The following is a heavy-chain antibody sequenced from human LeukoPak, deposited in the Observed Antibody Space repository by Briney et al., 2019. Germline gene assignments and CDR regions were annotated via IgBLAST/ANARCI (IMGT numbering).Heavy chain of an antibody. CDR1: GFTFSSYS. CDR2: ISSSSSYI. CDR3: ARGASWDYGGKMIQWYFDY. D-gene: IGHD4-23*01. Sequence: GGSLRLSCAASGFTFSSYSMNWVRQAPGKGLEWVSSISSSSSYIYYADSVKGRFTISRDNAKNSLYLQMNSLRSDDTAVYYCARGASWDYGGKMIQWYFDYWGQGTLVTVSS. V-gene: IGHV3-21*04. J-gene: IGHJ4*02.